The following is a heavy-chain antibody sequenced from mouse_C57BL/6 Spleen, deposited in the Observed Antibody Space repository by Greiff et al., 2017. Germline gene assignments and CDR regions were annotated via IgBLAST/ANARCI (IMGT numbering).Heavy chain of an antibody. CDR1: GYAFSSYW. CDR2: IYPGDGDT. CDR3: ARGGDGTYAMDY. J-gene: IGHJ4*01. D-gene: IGHD2-1*01. Sequence: QVQLQQSGAELVKPGASVKISCKASGYAFSSYWMNWVKQRPGKGLEWIGQIYPGDGDTNYNGKFKGKATLTADKSSSTAYMQLSSLTSEDSAVYFCARGGDGTYAMDYWGQGTSVTVSS. V-gene: IGHV1-80*01.